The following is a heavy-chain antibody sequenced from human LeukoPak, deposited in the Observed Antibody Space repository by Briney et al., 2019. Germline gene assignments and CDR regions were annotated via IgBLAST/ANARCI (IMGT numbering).Heavy chain of an antibody. CDR2: ISYDGSNK. Sequence: GGSLRLSCAASGFTFSSYAMHWVRQAPGKGLEWVAVISYDGSNKYYADSVKGRFTISRDNSKNTLYLQMNSLRAEDTAVYYCARVDTMVREAEYWGQGTLVTVSS. J-gene: IGHJ4*02. CDR1: GFTFSSYA. CDR3: ARVDTMVREAEY. V-gene: IGHV3-30-3*01. D-gene: IGHD3-10*01.